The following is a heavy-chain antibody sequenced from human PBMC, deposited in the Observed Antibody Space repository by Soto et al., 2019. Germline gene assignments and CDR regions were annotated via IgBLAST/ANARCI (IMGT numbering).Heavy chain of an antibody. CDR3: ARVLAVYSCCWYGSHYYVIYI. J-gene: IGHJ6*02. D-gene: IGHD6-19*01. CDR2: INPSGGST. V-gene: IGHV1-46*01. CDR1: GYTFTSYY. Sequence: ASVKVSCKASGYTFTSYYMHWVRQAPGQGLEWMGIINPSGGSTSYAQKFQGRVTMTRDTSTSTVYMELSSLRSEDTAVYYCARVLAVYSCCWYGSHYYVIYICALRTTVPVS.